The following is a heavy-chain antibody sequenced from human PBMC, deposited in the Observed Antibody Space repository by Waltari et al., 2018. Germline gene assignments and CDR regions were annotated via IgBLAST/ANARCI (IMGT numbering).Heavy chain of an antibody. J-gene: IGHJ3*02. CDR3: ARRGGRRGAFDI. Sequence: QVQLVQSGAEVKKPGASVKVSCKASGYTFTGYYMHWVRQGPGQGREWMAMINPTSGGTNDEQKVQGTVTMTRDTAIMTAYMELSRLRSDDTAVYDCARRGGRRGAFDIWGQGTMVTVSS. CDR1: GYTFTGYY. D-gene: IGHD3-16*01. CDR2: INPTSGGT. V-gene: IGHV1-2*02.